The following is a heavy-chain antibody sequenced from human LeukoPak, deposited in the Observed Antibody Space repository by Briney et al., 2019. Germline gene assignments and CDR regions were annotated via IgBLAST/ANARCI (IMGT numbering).Heavy chain of an antibody. CDR1: GGSISSYY. V-gene: IGHV4-4*09. J-gene: IGHJ6*03. Sequence: SETLSLTCTVSGGSISSYYWSWIRQPPGKGLEWIGYIYTSGSTNYNPSLKSRVTISVDTSKNQFSLKLSSVTAADPAVYYCARRGPSGYMDVWGKGTTVTVSS. CDR3: ARRGPSGYMDV. CDR2: IYTSGST.